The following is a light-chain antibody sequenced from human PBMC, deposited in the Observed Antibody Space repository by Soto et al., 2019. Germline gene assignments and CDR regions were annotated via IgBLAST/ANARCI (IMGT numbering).Light chain of an antibody. CDR2: DAS. CDR1: QSVSGY. J-gene: IGKJ1*01. Sequence: EIVLTQSPATLPLSPGERATLSCRASQSVSGYLAWYQQKPGQAPRLLIYDASNRATGIPARFSGSGSGTDFSLTISSLEPEDFAVYYCQQRSSWPQTFGQGTKVDIK. V-gene: IGKV3-11*01. CDR3: QQRSSWPQT.